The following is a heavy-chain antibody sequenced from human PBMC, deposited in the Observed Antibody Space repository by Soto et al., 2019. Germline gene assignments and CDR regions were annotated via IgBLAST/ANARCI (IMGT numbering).Heavy chain of an antibody. V-gene: IGHV3-74*01. CDR2: INSDGSNT. Sequence: GGSLRLSCAASGFTFSSYWMHWVRQAPGKGLVWVSRINSDGSNTNYADSVKGRFTISRDNAKNTLYLQMNSLRAEDTAVYYCARVAYCGGDCYPLNGMDVWGQGTTVTVSS. CDR1: GFTFSSYW. CDR3: ARVAYCGGDCYPLNGMDV. J-gene: IGHJ6*02. D-gene: IGHD2-21*02.